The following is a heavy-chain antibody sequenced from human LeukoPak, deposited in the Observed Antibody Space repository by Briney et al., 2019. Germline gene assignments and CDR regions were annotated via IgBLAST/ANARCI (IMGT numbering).Heavy chain of an antibody. CDR2: IYTSGST. D-gene: IGHD2-8*01. V-gene: IGHV4-4*07. Sequence: SGTLSLTCTVSGGSISSYYWSWIRQPAGKGLEWIGRIYTSGSTNYNPSLKSRVTMPVDTSKNQFSLKLSSVTAADTAVYYCARDGCTNGVCYLDYWGQGTLVTVSS. CDR1: GGSISSYY. J-gene: IGHJ4*02. CDR3: ARDGCTNGVCYLDY.